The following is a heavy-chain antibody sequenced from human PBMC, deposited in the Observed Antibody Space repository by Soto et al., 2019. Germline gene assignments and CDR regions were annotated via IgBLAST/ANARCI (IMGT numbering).Heavy chain of an antibody. J-gene: IGHJ6*04. V-gene: IGHV3-21*01. D-gene: IGHD6-6*01. Sequence: PGGSLRLSCAASGFTFSSYSMNWVRQAQGKGLEWVSSISSSSSYIYYADSVKGRFTISRDNAKNSLYMQMNSHRAEDTAVCYWAGYPSRSSWYYWRYAWGKGTTGSASS. CDR2: ISSSSSYI. CDR1: GFTFSSYS. CDR3: AGYPSRSSWYYWRYA.